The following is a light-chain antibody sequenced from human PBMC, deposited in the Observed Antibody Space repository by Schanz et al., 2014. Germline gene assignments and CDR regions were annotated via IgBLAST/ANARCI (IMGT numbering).Light chain of an antibody. CDR1: SSDVGGYNY. Sequence: QSVLTQPASVSGSPGQSITISCTGTSSDVGGYNYVSWYQQHPGKAPKLMIYDVSNRPSGVPVRFSGSKSGNTASLTISGLQAEDEADYYCCSYAGSYTWVFGGGTKLTVL. CDR3: CSYAGSYTWV. J-gene: IGLJ3*02. V-gene: IGLV2-11*01. CDR2: DVS.